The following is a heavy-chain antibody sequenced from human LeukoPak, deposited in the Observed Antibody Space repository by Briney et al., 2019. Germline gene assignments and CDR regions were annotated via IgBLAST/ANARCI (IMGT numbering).Heavy chain of an antibody. V-gene: IGHV3-48*03. D-gene: IGHD3-10*01. CDR1: GFTFSSYE. J-gene: IGHJ6*02. Sequence: GGSLRLSCAASGFTFSSYEMNWVRQAPGKGLEWVSYISSSGSTIYYADSVKGRFTISRDNAKNSLYLQMNSLRAEDTAVYYCARGDRSLLLWFGELGTMDVWGQGTTVTVSS. CDR2: ISSSGSTI. CDR3: ARGDRSLLLWFGELGTMDV.